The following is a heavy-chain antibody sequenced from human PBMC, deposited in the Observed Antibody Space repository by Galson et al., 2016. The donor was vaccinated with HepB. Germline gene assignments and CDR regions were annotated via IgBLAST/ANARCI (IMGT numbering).Heavy chain of an antibody. CDR1: GFDFGTYG. J-gene: IGHJ4*02. CDR2: IWFDGSNK. CDR3: ARGYVATIGDY. V-gene: IGHV3-33*01. D-gene: IGHD5-12*01. Sequence: SLRLSCAASGFDFGTYGIHWVRQAPGKGLEWLSVIWFDGSNKFYADSVQGRFTISRDNSENTAYLHINGLRVEDTAVYYCARGYVATIGDYWGQGTLVTVSS.